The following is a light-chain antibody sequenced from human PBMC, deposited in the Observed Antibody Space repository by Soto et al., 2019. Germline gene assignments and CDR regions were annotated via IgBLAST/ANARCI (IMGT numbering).Light chain of an antibody. CDR1: QSLVYSDGNTY. V-gene: IGKV2-30*01. CDR2: NVS. CDR3: MQHTHWPQT. Sequence: DVVMTQSPLSLPVTLGQPASISCRSSQSLVYSDGNTYLTWFQQRPGQSPRRLIYNVSKRDSGVPDRFSGSGSGTDFTLKISGVEAEDVGVYYCMQHTHWPQTFGHGTKVEIK. J-gene: IGKJ1*01.